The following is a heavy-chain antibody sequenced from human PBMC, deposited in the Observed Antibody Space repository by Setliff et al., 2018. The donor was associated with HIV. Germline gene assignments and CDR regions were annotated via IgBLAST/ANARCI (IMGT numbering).Heavy chain of an antibody. CDR3: VKADVLLCDV. J-gene: IGHJ4*02. CDR1: GYSFTGHF. CDR2: IDPNSTDT. Sequence: AASVKVSCKTSGYSFTGHFLHWVRQAPGHGLEWMGWIDPNSTDTNYALKFQGRVTFTTDTSVSTSYMELERLSADDTAIYYCVKADVLLCDVWGQGTLVTVSS. V-gene: IGHV1-2*02. D-gene: IGHD3-16*01.